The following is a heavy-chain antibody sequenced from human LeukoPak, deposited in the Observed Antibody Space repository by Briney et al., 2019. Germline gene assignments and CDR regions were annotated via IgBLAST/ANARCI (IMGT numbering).Heavy chain of an antibody. CDR1: GFTFSSYA. Sequence: GGSLRLSCAASGFTFSSYAMSWVRQTPGKGLEWVSTISGSDGSTYYADSVKGRFTISRDNAEKSVYLHMSSLRAEDTAMYYCAREGDSSGSLGDYWGQGILVTVSS. D-gene: IGHD6-19*01. J-gene: IGHJ4*02. CDR3: AREGDSSGSLGDY. V-gene: IGHV3-23*01. CDR2: ISGSDGST.